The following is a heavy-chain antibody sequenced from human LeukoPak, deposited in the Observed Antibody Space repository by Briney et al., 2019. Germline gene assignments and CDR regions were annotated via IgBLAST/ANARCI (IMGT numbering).Heavy chain of an antibody. CDR1: RYTFTRYN. J-gene: IGHJ4*02. Sequence: ASVKASPKASRYTFTRYNINWVRPAIGEGLERMGWMNPNSGNTGYAQKFQGSVTVTSNTSMSTAYMELTSLRSEDTAVYYCARGTFDSSGYYCAYWGQGTLVTVSS. D-gene: IGHD3-22*01. CDR2: MNPNSGNT. V-gene: IGHV1-8*01. CDR3: ARGTFDSSGYYCAY.